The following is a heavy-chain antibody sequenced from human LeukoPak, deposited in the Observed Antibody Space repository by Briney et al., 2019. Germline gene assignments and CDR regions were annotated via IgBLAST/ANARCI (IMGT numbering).Heavy chain of an antibody. CDR2: INPSGGST. Sequence: ASVKVSCKASGYTFTSYYMHWVRQAPGQGREWMGIINPSGGSTSYAQKFQGRVTMTRDTSTSTVYMELSSLRSEDTAVYYCAREVAVAGSAIEEIDYWGQGTLVTVSS. V-gene: IGHV1-46*01. D-gene: IGHD6-19*01. J-gene: IGHJ4*02. CDR1: GYTFTSYY. CDR3: AREVAVAGSAIEEIDY.